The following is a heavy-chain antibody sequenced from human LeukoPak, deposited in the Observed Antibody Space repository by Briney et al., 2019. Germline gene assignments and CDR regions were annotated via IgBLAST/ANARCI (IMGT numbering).Heavy chain of an antibody. CDR2: IYYSGST. V-gene: IGHV4-39*01. J-gene: IGHJ4*02. CDR3: ARQSGYSYGYVGY. D-gene: IGHD5-18*01. Sequence: SETLSLTCTVSGGSISTSSTYYWGWIRQPPGKGLEWIGSIYYSGSTYYNPSLKSRVTISVDTSKNQFSLKLSSVTAADTAVYYCARQSGYSYGYVGYWGQGALVTVSS. CDR1: GGSISTSSTYY.